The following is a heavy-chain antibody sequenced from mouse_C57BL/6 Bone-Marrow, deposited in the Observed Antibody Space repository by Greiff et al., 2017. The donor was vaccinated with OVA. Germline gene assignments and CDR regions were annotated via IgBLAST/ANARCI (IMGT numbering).Heavy chain of an antibody. CDR2: IHPNSGST. CDR1: GYTFTSYW. Sequence: QVQLKQPGAELVKPGASVKLSCKASGYTFTSYWMHWVKQRPGQGLEWIGMIHPNSGSTNYNEKFKSKATLTVDKSSSTAYMQLSSLTSEDSAVYYCARNEGSYWYFDVWGTGTTVTVSS. J-gene: IGHJ1*03. D-gene: IGHD1-1*01. V-gene: IGHV1-64*01. CDR3: ARNEGSYWYFDV.